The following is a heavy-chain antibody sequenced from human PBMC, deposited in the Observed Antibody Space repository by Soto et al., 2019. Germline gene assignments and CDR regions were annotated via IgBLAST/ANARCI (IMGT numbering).Heavy chain of an antibody. Sequence: QVQLQESGPGLVKPSETLSLTCTVSGGSISSYYWSWIRQPPGKGLEWIGYIYYSGSTNYNPSLKRRVAISVDTSQNQLSLKLSSVTAANTAVYYCAATPRMVRAFDYWGQGTLVTVSS. J-gene: IGHJ4*02. CDR3: AATPRMVRAFDY. D-gene: IGHD3-10*01. CDR2: IYYSGST. V-gene: IGHV4-59*01. CDR1: GGSISSYY.